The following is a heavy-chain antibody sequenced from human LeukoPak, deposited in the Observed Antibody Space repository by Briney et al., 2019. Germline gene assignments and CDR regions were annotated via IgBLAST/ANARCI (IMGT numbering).Heavy chain of an antibody. Sequence: GASVKVSCKASGYTFTSYGISWVRQAPGQGLEWMGWISAYNGNTNYAQKLQGRVTMTTDTSTSTAYMELRSLRSDDTAVYYCARGIRATYYYDLDAFDIWGQGTMVTVSS. J-gene: IGHJ3*02. D-gene: IGHD3-22*01. CDR3: ARGIRATYYYDLDAFDI. V-gene: IGHV1-18*01. CDR2: ISAYNGNT. CDR1: GYTFTSYG.